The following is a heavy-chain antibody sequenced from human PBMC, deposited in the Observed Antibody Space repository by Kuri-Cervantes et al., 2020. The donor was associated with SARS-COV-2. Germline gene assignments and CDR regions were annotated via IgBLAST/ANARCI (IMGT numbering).Heavy chain of an antibody. D-gene: IGHD3-10*01. CDR2: FDPQDGET. J-gene: IGHJ6*02. CDR1: GYSLPELS. CDR3: ATLPRVILRVGHNRFPYYYCMDL. Sequence: ASVKVSCKASGYSLPELSMHWVRQVPGKGLEWMGGFDPQDGETIYAQKFQGRATMTEDTSTDTAYMELSSLRSEDTAVYYCATLPRVILRVGHNRFPYYYCMDLWGQGTTVTVSS. V-gene: IGHV1-24*01.